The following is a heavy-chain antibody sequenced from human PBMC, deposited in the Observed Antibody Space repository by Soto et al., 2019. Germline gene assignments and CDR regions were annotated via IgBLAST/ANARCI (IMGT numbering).Heavy chain of an antibody. V-gene: IGHV1-18*01. J-gene: IGHJ4*02. Sequence: QVQLVQSGPEVKKLGASVKVSCKGSGYTFSNYGVTWVRQAPGQGLERLGWVSAYNRNTDYAQKFEDRATMTIDTSTNTAYLELRGLTPDDTAVYCARERRWEPLLYWGQGTL. CDR2: VSAYNRNT. D-gene: IGHD1-26*01. CDR3: ARERRWEPLLY. CDR1: GYTFSNYG.